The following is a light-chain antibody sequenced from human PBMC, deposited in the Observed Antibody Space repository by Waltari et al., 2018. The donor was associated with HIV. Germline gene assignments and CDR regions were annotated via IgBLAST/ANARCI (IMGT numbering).Light chain of an antibody. CDR3: CSYAGRYTYV. V-gene: IGLV2-11*01. J-gene: IGLJ1*01. Sequence: QSALTQPRSVSGSPGQSVTISCTGTSSDVGGYNSVSWYQHHPGKAPKFMIYDVTKRPSGVPDRFSGSKSGNTASLTISGLQAEDEADYYCCSYAGRYTYVFGTGTKVTVL. CDR2: DVT. CDR1: SSDVGGYNS.